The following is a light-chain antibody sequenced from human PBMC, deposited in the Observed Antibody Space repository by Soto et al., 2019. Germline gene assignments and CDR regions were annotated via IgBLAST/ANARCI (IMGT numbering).Light chain of an antibody. V-gene: IGLV2-23*01. Sequence: SVLTQPASVSGSPGQSFTISCTGTSSDVGGYNLVSWYQQHPGKAPKLMIYEGSKRPSGVSNRFSVSKSGNTASLTISGLQAEDEADYFCCSYAGSSTVFGTGTKVTVL. CDR1: SSDVGGYNL. CDR3: CSYAGSSTV. CDR2: EGS. J-gene: IGLJ1*01.